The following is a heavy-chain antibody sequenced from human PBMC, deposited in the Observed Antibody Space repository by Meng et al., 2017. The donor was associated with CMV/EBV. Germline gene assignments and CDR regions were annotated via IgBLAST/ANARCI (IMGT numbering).Heavy chain of an antibody. CDR3: ARVTGAGDYYFDY. D-gene: IGHD4-17*01. J-gene: IGHJ4*02. V-gene: IGHV3-64*02. CDR1: GFTFSSYA. Sequence: GESLKISCAASGFTFSSYAMHWVRQAPGKGLEYVSAISSNGGSTYYADSVKGRFTTSRDNSKNTLYLQMGSLRAEDMAVYYCARVTGAGDYYFDYWGQGTLVTVSS. CDR2: ISSNGGST.